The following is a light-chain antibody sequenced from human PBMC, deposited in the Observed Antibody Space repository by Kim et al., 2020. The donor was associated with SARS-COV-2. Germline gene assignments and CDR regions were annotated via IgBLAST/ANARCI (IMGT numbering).Light chain of an antibody. V-gene: IGLV1-40*01. J-gene: IGLJ3*02. Sequence: QRVTISCTGSSSNSGAGYAVHWYQQLPGTGHKRVIYANTNRPSGVPDRFSGSKSGTSASLAIAGLQGEDEADYYCQSYDSSLSGWVFGGGTQLTVL. CDR2: ANT. CDR1: SSNSGAGYA. CDR3: QSYDSSLSGWV.